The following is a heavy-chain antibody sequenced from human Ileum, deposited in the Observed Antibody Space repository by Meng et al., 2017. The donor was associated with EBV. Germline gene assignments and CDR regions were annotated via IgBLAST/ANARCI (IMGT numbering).Heavy chain of an antibody. J-gene: IGHJ4*02. CDR3: ARGYSSGWYYFDY. V-gene: IGHV4-39*01. Sequence: LELGDPGPGLFKPSETLSLTCTFSGVSIDRSSYNGGWIRQSPGKGLEWMGNIYYSGTTYYNPSLKSRVTISVDTSKNQFSLKLSSVTAADTAVYYCARGYSSGWYYFDYWGQGTLVTVSS. CDR1: GVSIDRSSYN. D-gene: IGHD6-19*01. CDR2: IYYSGTT.